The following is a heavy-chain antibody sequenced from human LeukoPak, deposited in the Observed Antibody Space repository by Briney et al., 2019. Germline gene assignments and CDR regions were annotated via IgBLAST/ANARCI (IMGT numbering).Heavy chain of an antibody. J-gene: IGHJ3*02. D-gene: IGHD3-22*01. V-gene: IGHV4-61*02. Sequence: PSQTLSLTCTVSGGSISSGSYYWSWIRQPAGEGLEWIGRIYTSGSTNYNPSLKSRVTISVDTSKNQFSLKLSSVTAADTAVYYCARGKGITMISDIWGQGTMVTVSS. CDR1: GGSISSGSYY. CDR3: ARGKGITMISDI. CDR2: IYTSGST.